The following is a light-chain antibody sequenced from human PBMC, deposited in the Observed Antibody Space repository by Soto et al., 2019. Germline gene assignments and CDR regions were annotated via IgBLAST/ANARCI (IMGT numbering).Light chain of an antibody. Sequence: DLQMTQSPSSVSASVGDRVTITCRASQGINSGLAWYQQKAGKVPKLLVYSASTLQSGVPSRFSGSGSGTDFTLTISSLQPDDFATYYCQQANSFPLTFGGGTKVEIK. CDR1: QGINSG. CDR3: QQANSFPLT. J-gene: IGKJ4*01. CDR2: SAS. V-gene: IGKV1D-12*01.